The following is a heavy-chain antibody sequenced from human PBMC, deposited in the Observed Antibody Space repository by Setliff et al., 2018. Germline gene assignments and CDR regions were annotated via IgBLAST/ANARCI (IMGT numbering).Heavy chain of an antibody. J-gene: IGHJ4*02. CDR1: GGTFSNIG. CDR2: ISGYSGDT. D-gene: IGHD3-3*01. Sequence: ASVKVSCKASGGTFSNIGITWVRQAPGRGLEWLGWISGYSGDTSYAQKFQDRVTLTTDTSTSTAYMEMRSLTSDDTAVYYCARVTGVTTFGVIMKNFEFWGQGTLVTVSS. V-gene: IGHV1-18*01. CDR3: ARVTGVTTFGVIMKNFEF.